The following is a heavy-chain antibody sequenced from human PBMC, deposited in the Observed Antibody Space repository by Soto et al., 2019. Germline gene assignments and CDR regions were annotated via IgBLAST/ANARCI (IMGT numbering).Heavy chain of an antibody. CDR1: GFTFTTYA. CDR2: ICNGGSST. J-gene: IGHJ4*02. V-gene: IGHV3-23*01. D-gene: IGHD7-27*01. CDR3: GSRLGGIFH. Sequence: GGSLRLCCAASGFTFTTYAMTGVRQAPGKGLDWVSAICNGGSSTYYADSVKGRFTISRDNSRNTLYLQVNSLRAEDTAVYYCGSRLGGIFHWGQGTLVTVSS.